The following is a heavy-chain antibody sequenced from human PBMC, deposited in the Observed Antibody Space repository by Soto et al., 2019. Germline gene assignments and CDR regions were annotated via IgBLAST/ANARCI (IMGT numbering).Heavy chain of an antibody. Sequence: QVRLVQSGAEVKKPGSSVKVSCKASGGTFSSYTISWVRQAPGQGLEWMGRIIPILGIANYAQKFQGRVTITADKSTSTAYMELSSLRSEDTAVYYCARDAQPYYYGSGTNPVNWFDPWGQGTLVTVSS. D-gene: IGHD3-10*01. CDR1: GGTFSSYT. V-gene: IGHV1-69*08. CDR2: IIPILGIA. CDR3: ARDAQPYYYGSGTNPVNWFDP. J-gene: IGHJ5*02.